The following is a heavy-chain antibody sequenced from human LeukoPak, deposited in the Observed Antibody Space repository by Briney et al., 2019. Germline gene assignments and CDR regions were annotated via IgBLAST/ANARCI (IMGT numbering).Heavy chain of an antibody. V-gene: IGHV3-23*01. D-gene: IGHD5-18*01. J-gene: IGHJ4*02. CDR1: GFTFSSYA. CDR3: AKAFIRGYSYGSLDY. CDR2: ISGSGGST. Sequence: GGSLRLSCAASGFTFSSYAMSWVRQAPGKGLEWVSAISGSGGSTYYADSVKGRFTISRDNSKNTLYLQMNSLRAEDTAVYYCAKAFIRGYSYGSLDYWGRGTLVTVSS.